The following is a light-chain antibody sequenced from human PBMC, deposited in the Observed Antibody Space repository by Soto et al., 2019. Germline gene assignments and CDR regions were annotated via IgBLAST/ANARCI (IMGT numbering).Light chain of an antibody. J-gene: IGLJ2*01. V-gene: IGLV4-69*01. CDR1: SGHSSYA. Sequence: QSVLTQSPSASASLGASVKLTCTLSSGHSSYAIAWHQQQPEKGPRYLMKLNSDGSHSKGDGIPDRFSGSSSGAERYLTISSLQSEDEADYYCQTWGTGGVFGGGTKPTVL. CDR3: QTWGTGGV. CDR2: LNSDGSH.